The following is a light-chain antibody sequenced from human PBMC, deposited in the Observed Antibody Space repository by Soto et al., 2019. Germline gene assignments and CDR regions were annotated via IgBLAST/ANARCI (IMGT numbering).Light chain of an antibody. CDR1: QSLLHINGYYC. J-gene: IGKJ4*01. V-gene: IGKV2-28*01. CDR2: LPS. Sequence: DIVVTQSPLSLHVTPGEPAAISCRSSQSLLHINGYYCLDWYLQRPGQTPPLLIKLPSKRASEGPDRFRGSGSGTDFTLKISRVEAEDFGVYYCIQTLQTPLTFGGGTKVDI. CDR3: IQTLQTPLT.